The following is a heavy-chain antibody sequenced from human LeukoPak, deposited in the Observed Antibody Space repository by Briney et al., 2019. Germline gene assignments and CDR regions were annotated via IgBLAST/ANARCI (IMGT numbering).Heavy chain of an antibody. CDR1: GGSFSGYY. V-gene: IGHV4-34*01. Sequence: TTSETLSLPCAVYGGSFSGYYWSWIRQPPGKGLEWIGEINHSGSTNYNPSLKSRVTISVDTSKNRFSLKLSSVTAADTAVYYCARTYDSSGYQYFDYWGQGTLVTVSS. CDR3: ARTYDSSGYQYFDY. CDR2: INHSGST. D-gene: IGHD3-22*01. J-gene: IGHJ4*02.